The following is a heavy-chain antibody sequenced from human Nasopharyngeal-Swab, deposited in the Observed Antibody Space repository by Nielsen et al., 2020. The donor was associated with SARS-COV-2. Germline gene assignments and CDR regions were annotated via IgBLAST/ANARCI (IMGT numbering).Heavy chain of an antibody. CDR2: INPNSGGT. J-gene: IGHJ4*02. Sequence: ASVKVSCKASGYTFTGYYMHWVRQAPGQGLEWMGWINPNSGGTNYAQKFQGRVTMTRDTSISTAYMKLSRLRSDDTAVYYCARAGLVVVPAAMGYWGQGTLVTVSS. CDR3: ARAGLVVVPAAMGY. V-gene: IGHV1-2*02. CDR1: GYTFTGYY. D-gene: IGHD2-2*01.